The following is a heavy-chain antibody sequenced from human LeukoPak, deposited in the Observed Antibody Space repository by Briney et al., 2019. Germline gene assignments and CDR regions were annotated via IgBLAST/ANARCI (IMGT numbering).Heavy chain of an antibody. CDR3: ARVKLVMVATTTGLDY. CDR2: ISAYNGNT. CDR1: GYTFTSYG. D-gene: IGHD5-12*01. V-gene: IGHV1-18*01. Sequence: ASVKVSCKASGYTFTSYGISWVRQAPGQGLEWMGWISAYNGNTNYAQKLQGRVTMTTDTSTSTAYMELRSLRSDDTAVYYCARVKLVMVATTTGLDYWGQGTLVIVSS. J-gene: IGHJ4*02.